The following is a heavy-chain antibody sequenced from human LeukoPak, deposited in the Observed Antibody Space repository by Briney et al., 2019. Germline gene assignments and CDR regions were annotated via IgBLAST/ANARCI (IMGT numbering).Heavy chain of an antibody. Sequence: PGRSLRLSCTASGFTFGDYALSWVRQAPGKGLEWVAAISGSGGSTYYADSVKGRFTISRDNSKNTLCLQMNSLRAEDTAVYYCAKEGDVVPAAMRLYWGQGTLVTVSS. CDR3: AKEGDVVPAAMRLY. V-gene: IGHV3-23*01. D-gene: IGHD2-2*01. CDR2: ISGSGGST. J-gene: IGHJ4*02. CDR1: GFTFGDYA.